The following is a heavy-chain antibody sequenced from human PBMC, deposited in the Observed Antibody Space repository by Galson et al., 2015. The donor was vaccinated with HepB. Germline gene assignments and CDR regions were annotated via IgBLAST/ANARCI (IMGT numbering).Heavy chain of an antibody. J-gene: IGHJ3*02. CDR2: ITSTSSTI. CDR3: ARDQLGYCSAKTCYNSHAFDI. D-gene: IGHD2-2*02. V-gene: IGHV3-48*02. Sequence: APGKGLEWVSYITSTSSTIYYADSVKGRFTMSRDNAKNSLYLQMDGLRDEDTAVYYCARDQLGYCSAKTCYNSHAFDIWGRGTMVTVSS.